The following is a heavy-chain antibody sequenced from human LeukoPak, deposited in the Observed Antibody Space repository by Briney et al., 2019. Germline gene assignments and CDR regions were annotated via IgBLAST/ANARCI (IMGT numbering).Heavy chain of an antibody. D-gene: IGHD2-15*01. CDR1: GFTVSSNY. V-gene: IGHV3-66*01. CDR2: IYSGGST. J-gene: IGHJ4*02. Sequence: GGSLRLSCAASGFTVSSNYMSWVRQAPGKGLEWVSVIYSGGSTYYADSVKGRFTISRDSSKNTLYLQMNSLRAEDTAVYCCAREYCSGGSCYTDYWGQGTLVTVSS. CDR3: AREYCSGGSCYTDY.